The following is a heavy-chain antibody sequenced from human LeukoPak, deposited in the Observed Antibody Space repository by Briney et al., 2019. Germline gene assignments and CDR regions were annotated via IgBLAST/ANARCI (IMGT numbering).Heavy chain of an antibody. Sequence: ASVKVSCKASGYTFTSYDINWVRQATGQGLEWMGWMNPNSGNTGYAQKFQGRVTITRNTSISTAYMELSSLRSEDTAVYHCARVRYCSGGSCYALDYWGEGTLVTVSS. D-gene: IGHD2-15*01. CDR2: MNPNSGNT. V-gene: IGHV1-8*03. CDR1: GYTFTSYD. J-gene: IGHJ4*02. CDR3: ARVRYCSGGSCYALDY.